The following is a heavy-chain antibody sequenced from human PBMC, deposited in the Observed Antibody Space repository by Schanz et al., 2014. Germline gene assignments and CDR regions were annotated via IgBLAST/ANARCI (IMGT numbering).Heavy chain of an antibody. CDR1: GFTFSSYA. CDR3: ARGFSPRRGSIVITFGGLMIDF. Sequence: QVQLVESGGGVVQPGRSLRLSCAASGFTFSSYAMHWVRQAPGKGLEWVVVISNDGSNKDYADSVKGRFTISRDNSKNTVYLEMNSLRVEDTAVYYCARGFSPRRGSIVITFGGLMIDFWGQGTLVTVSS. V-gene: IGHV3-30*04. J-gene: IGHJ4*02. CDR2: ISNDGSNK. D-gene: IGHD3-16*01.